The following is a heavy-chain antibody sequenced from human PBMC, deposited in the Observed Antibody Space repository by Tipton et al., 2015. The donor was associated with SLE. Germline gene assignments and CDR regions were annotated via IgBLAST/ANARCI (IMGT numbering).Heavy chain of an antibody. J-gene: IGHJ4*02. CDR1: GGSFSGYY. D-gene: IGHD2-21*02. V-gene: IGHV4-34*01. Sequence: TLSLTCAVYGGSFSGYYWSWIRQPPGKGLEWIGDIYYSGSTYYSPSLKSRVTISVDTSNNQFSLNLSSVTAADTAVYYCAKDWGDAGTDFDYWGQGTLVTVSS. CDR3: AKDWGDAGTDFDY. CDR2: IYYSGST.